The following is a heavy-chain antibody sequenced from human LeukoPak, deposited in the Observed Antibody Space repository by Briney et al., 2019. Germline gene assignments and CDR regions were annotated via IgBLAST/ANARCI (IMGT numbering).Heavy chain of an antibody. V-gene: IGHV3-21*01. CDR2: ISSSSSYI. Sequence: GGSLRLSCVASGFTFSSYSMNWVRQAPGKGLEWVSSISSSSSYIYYADSVKGRFTISRDNAKNSLYLQMNSLRAEDTAVYYCAELGITMIGGVWGKGTTVTISS. J-gene: IGHJ6*04. CDR1: GFTFSSYS. CDR3: AELGITMIGGV. D-gene: IGHD3-10*02.